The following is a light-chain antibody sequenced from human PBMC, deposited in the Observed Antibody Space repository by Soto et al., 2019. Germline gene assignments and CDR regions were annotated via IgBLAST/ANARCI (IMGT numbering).Light chain of an antibody. Sequence: DIQMTQSPSSLSASVGDRVTITCRASQGIGNYLSWYQQKPGKVPKLLIYTSSTLQSGVPSRFSGSGSGTDFTLTISSLQPEDVATYYCQKHDAAPLTLGGGTKVDIK. CDR2: TSS. V-gene: IGKV1-27*01. CDR3: QKHDAAPLT. CDR1: QGIGNY. J-gene: IGKJ4*01.